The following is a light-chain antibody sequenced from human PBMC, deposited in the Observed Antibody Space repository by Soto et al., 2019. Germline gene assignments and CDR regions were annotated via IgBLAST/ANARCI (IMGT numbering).Light chain of an antibody. CDR1: SSDVGGYNY. J-gene: IGLJ1*01. V-gene: IGLV2-14*01. CDR2: EVS. CDR3: SSYTSSSTHYV. Sequence: QSVLTQPASVSGSPGQSITISCTGTSSDVGGYNYVSWYQQHPGKAPKLMIYEVSNRPSGVSNRFSGSKSGNTASLTIFGLQAEDEADFYCSSYTSSSTHYVSGTGTKVTVL.